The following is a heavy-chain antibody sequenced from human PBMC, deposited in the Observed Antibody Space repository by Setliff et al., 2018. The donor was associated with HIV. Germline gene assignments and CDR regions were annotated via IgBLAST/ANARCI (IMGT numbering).Heavy chain of an antibody. D-gene: IGHD6-6*01. Sequence: ASVKVSCKASGDTFTTYDINWVRQATGQGPEWIGWMNTNSGNTGYAQKFQVRVTISVDTSKNQFSLKLSSVTAADTAVYYCARSEYSSSGGDFDYWGQGTLVTVSS. CDR1: GDTFTTYD. CDR3: ARSEYSSSGGDFDY. J-gene: IGHJ4*02. V-gene: IGHV1-8*02. CDR2: MNTNSGNT.